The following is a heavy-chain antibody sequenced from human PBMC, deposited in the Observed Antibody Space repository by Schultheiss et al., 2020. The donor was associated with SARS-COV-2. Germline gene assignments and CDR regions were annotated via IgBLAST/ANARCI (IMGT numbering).Heavy chain of an antibody. CDR1: GFTFSSYE. D-gene: IGHD4-23*01. J-gene: IGHJ4*02. V-gene: IGHV3-33*08. CDR3: AAGLGGNSRDY. CDR2: ISYDGSNK. Sequence: GGSLRLSCAASGFTFSSYEMNWVRQAPGKGLEWVVVISYDGSNKYYADSVKGRFTISRDNSKNTLYLQMNSLRAEDTAVYYCAAGLGGNSRDYWGQGTLVTVSS.